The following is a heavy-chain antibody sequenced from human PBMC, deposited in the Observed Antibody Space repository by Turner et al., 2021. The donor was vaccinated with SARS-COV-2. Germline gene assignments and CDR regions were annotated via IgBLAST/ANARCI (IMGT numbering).Heavy chain of an antibody. Sequence: QVQLQESGPGLVKPSETLSLTCTVSGGSISSYYWSWSRQPPGKGLEWIGYIHYSWGTNYTPSLKSRVTISVDTSKNQFSLKLSSVTAADTAVYYCARHGFSGWDGGGMDVWGQGTTVTVSS. V-gene: IGHV4-59*08. CDR1: GGSISSYY. J-gene: IGHJ6*02. CDR3: ARHGFSGWDGGGMDV. D-gene: IGHD6-19*01. CDR2: IHYSWGT.